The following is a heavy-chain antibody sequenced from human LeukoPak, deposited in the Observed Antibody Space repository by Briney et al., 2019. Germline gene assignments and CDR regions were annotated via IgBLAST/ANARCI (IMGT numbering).Heavy chain of an antibody. CDR1: GFTLSRYW. Sequence: GGSLGLSCTPSGFTLSRYWMHWVRQAPGPGLVWVSHIKTDGSTVSYADSVKGRFTISRDNAKNTLYLQMNSLRAEDTAVYFCARAGFYNGLDYWGQGTLVTASS. CDR2: IKTDGSTV. D-gene: IGHD2-8*01. J-gene: IGHJ4*02. V-gene: IGHV3-74*01. CDR3: ARAGFYNGLDY.